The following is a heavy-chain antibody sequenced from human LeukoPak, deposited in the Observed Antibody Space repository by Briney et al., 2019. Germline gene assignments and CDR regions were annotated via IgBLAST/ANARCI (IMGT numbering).Heavy chain of an antibody. Sequence: ASETLSLTCAVSGGSFFGSHWNWIRQSPEKGLEWIGEINHSGRTNYNPSLKSRVTISVVTSKSQFFLKLISVTAADTAVYYCARDPTTVVTLPYYFDFWGQGTLVTVSA. J-gene: IGHJ4*02. CDR3: ARDPTTVVTLPYYFDF. V-gene: IGHV4-34*01. CDR2: INHSGRT. D-gene: IGHD4-23*01. CDR1: GGSFFGSH.